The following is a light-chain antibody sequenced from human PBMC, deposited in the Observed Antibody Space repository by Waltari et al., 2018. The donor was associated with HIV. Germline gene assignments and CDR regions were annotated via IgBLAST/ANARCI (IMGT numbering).Light chain of an antibody. CDR2: DVS. CDR3: CSYAGSYTWV. J-gene: IGLJ2*01. V-gene: IGLV2-11*01. CDR1: SSDVGGYNY. Sequence: QSALTQPRSVSGSPGQSVTISCTGTSSDVGGYNYVSWYQHHPGKAPKLMIYDVSNRPSGVPDRFSGSKSGNTASLTISGLQAEDEADYYCCSYAGSYTWVFGGGTTLTVL.